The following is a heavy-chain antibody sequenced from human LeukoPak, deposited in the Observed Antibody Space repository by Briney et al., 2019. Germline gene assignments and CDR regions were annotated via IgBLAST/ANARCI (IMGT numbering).Heavy chain of an antibody. CDR2: ISGSGGST. CDR3: AKDMTVDYYDSSAALGYFDY. J-gene: IGHJ4*02. D-gene: IGHD3-22*01. V-gene: IGHV3-23*01. Sequence: PGGSLRLSCAASGFTFSSYGMSWVRQAPGKGLEWVSAISGSGGSTYYADSVKGRFTISRDNSKNTLYLQMNSLRAEDTAVYYCAKDMTVDYYDSSAALGYFDYWGQGTLVTVSS. CDR1: GFTFSSYG.